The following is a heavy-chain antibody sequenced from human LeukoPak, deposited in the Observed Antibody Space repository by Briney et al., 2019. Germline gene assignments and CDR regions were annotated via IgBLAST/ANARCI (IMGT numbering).Heavy chain of an antibody. Sequence: SETVSLTCTVSVGSLSGYYWSWIRQPPGKGLEWIGYIYSSGSTTYNSSLKSRVTISVDTSKNQLSLKLSSVTAADTAVYYCACRAVAENYFDYWGQGTLDTVSS. J-gene: IGHJ4*02. D-gene: IGHD6-19*01. V-gene: IGHV4-4*09. CDR1: VGSLSGYY. CDR2: IYSSGST. CDR3: ACRAVAENYFDY.